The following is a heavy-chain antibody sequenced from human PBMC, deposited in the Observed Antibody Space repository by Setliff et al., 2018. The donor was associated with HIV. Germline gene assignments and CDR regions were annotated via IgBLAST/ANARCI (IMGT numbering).Heavy chain of an antibody. CDR3: ARASSRLNCSGGSCYRAPYALDI. Sequence: SETLSLTCTVSGGSISSGSYYWSWIRQPAGKGLEWIGHIYTSGSTNYNPSLKSRVTISVDTSKNQFSLKLSSVTAADTAVYYCARASSRLNCSGGSCYRAPYALDIWGQGTMVTVSS. D-gene: IGHD2-15*01. J-gene: IGHJ3*02. CDR1: GGSISSGSYY. CDR2: IYTSGST. V-gene: IGHV4-61*09.